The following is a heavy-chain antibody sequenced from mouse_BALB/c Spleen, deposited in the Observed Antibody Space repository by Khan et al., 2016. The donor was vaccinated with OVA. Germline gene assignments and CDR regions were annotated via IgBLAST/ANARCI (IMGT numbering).Heavy chain of an antibody. CDR1: GYTFTTYW. V-gene: IGHV1-7*01. Sequence: QMQLEESGAERAKPEASVKMSCKASGYTFTTYWMHWVKQRPGQGLEWIGYINPTSGYTDYNEKFKDRATLSADKSSSTAYMQLSSLTSEDSAVYYCTRDRIDYWGQGTTLTVSS. CDR2: INPTSGYT. CDR3: TRDRIDY. J-gene: IGHJ2*01.